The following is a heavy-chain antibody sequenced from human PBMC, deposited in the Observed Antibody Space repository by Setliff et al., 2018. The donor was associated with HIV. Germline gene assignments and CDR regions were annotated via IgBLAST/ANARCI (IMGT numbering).Heavy chain of an antibody. V-gene: IGHV3-49*04. Sequence: GGSLRLSCTASGFTFGHYAMSWVRQAPGRGLEWVGFIRSKPQGGTTEYAASVKGRFIISRDDSKSIAYLQMDSLKTEDTAVYHCVTDSKYDSSGYHYYWGQGTLVTVSS. CDR1: GFTFGHYA. D-gene: IGHD3-22*01. J-gene: IGHJ4*02. CDR3: VTDSKYDSSGYHYY. CDR2: IRSKPQGGTT.